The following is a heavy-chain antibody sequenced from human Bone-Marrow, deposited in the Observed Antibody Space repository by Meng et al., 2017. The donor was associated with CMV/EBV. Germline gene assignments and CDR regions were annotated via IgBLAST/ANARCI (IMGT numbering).Heavy chain of an antibody. V-gene: IGHV4-39*07. CDR1: GGSISSSSYY. CDR2: IYYSGST. Sequence: SETLSLTCTVSGGSISSSSYYWGWIRQPTGKGLEWIGSIYYSGSTYYNPSLKSRVTISVDTSKNQFSLKLSSVTAADTAVYYCARWSYRYCSSTSCYPGGFDPWGQGNLVTVSS. CDR3: ARWSYRYCSSTSCYPGGFDP. D-gene: IGHD2-2*01. J-gene: IGHJ5*02.